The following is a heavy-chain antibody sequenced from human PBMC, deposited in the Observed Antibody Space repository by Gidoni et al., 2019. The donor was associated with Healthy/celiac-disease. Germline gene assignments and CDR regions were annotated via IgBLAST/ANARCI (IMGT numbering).Heavy chain of an antibody. CDR3: ARGGYCSGGSCYPRINYYYYGMDV. D-gene: IGHD2-15*01. V-gene: IGHV4-34*01. CDR1: GGSFSGYY. Sequence: QVQLQQWGAGLLKPSETLSRTCAVYGGSFSGYYWSWIRQPPGKGLEWIGEINHSGSTNYNPSLKSRVTISVDTSKNQFSLKLSSVTAADTAVYYCARGGYCSGGSCYPRINYYYYGMDVWGQGTTVTVSS. J-gene: IGHJ6*02. CDR2: INHSGST.